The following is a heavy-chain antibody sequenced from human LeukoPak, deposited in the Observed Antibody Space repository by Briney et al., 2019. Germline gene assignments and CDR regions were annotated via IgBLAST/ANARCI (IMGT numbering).Heavy chain of an antibody. Sequence: GGSLRLSCAASGFTFSSYAMSWVRQAPGKGLEWVSAISGSGGSTYYADSVKGRFTISRDNSKNTLYLQMNSLRAEDTAVYYCARESGKQLYYYYGMDVWGQGTTVTVSS. J-gene: IGHJ6*02. V-gene: IGHV3-23*01. CDR1: GFTFSSYA. CDR2: ISGSGGST. D-gene: IGHD6-13*01. CDR3: ARESGKQLYYYYGMDV.